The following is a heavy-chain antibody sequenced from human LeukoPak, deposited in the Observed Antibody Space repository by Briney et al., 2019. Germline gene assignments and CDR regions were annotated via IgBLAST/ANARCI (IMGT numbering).Heavy chain of an antibody. Sequence: NPSETLSLTCTVSGGSISSSSYYWGWIRQPPGKGLEWIGSIYYSGSTYYNPSLKGRVTISVDTSKNQFSLKLSSVTAADTAVYYCASNSGSYFGDGFLDYWGQGTLVTVSS. CDR2: IYYSGST. V-gene: IGHV4-39*07. CDR1: GGSISSSSYY. CDR3: ASNSGSYFGDGFLDY. J-gene: IGHJ4*02. D-gene: IGHD1-26*01.